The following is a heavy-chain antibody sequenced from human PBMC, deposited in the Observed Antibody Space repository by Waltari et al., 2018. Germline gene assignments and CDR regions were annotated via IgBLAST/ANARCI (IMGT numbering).Heavy chain of an antibody. V-gene: IGHV4-39*01. J-gene: IGHJ1*01. D-gene: IGHD4-17*01. CDR2: MQYRGST. CDR3: GRIAFGDEGGYFQY. CDR1: GGSTSTNYH. Sequence: QLQLQESGPGLVKPSEPLSLTCTVSGGSTSTNYHWGWFRPPPGTGLEWLGNMQYRGSTFYNPSLEGRVTIALDTWKNQVSRRLSSVGAADTAVYFCGRIAFGDEGGYFQYWGQGTLVTVSS.